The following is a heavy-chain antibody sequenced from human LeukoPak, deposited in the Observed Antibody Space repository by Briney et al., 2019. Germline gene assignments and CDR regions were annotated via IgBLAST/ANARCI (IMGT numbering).Heavy chain of an antibody. D-gene: IGHD4-23*01. CDR2: IASDGSST. Sequence: RSGGSLRLSCAASGFTFSSYWMNWVRQAPGKGLVWVSRIASDGSSTTYADSVKGRFSISRDNAENTLYLQMNSLRVEDTAVYYCARGRPHGNDYWGQGTLVTVSS. J-gene: IGHJ4*02. V-gene: IGHV3-74*01. CDR3: ARGRPHGNDY. CDR1: GFTFSSYW.